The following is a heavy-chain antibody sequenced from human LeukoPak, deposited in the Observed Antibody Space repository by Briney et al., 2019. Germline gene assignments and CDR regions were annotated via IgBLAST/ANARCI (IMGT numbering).Heavy chain of an antibody. CDR3: ARESKSYNGSGYYHDS. V-gene: IGHV4-4*07. J-gene: IGHJ4*02. CDR1: CGSISSYF. D-gene: IGHD3-22*01. CDR2: LYISGST. Sequence: SETLSLTRTVPCGSISSYFWTGMRQPARKGLEWIGRLYISGSTDYNPYLTSRASMSVDTSKNLFPLRLYSATAVDNAVYYCARESKSYNGSGYYHDSWGQGTLVTVSS.